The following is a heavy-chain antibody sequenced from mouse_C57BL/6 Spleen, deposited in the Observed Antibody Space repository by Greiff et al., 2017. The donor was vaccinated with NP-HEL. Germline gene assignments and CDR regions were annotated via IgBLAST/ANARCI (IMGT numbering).Heavy chain of an antibody. CDR2: INPNYGTT. V-gene: IGHV1-39*01. Sequence: VQLKESGPELVKPGASVKISCKASGYSFTDYNMNWVKQSNGKSLEWIGVINPNYGTTSYNQKFKGKATLTVDQSSSTAYMQLNSLTSEDSAVYYCARGFITTGRDAMDYWGQGTSVTVSS. J-gene: IGHJ4*01. D-gene: IGHD1-1*01. CDR3: ARGFITTGRDAMDY. CDR1: GYSFTDYN.